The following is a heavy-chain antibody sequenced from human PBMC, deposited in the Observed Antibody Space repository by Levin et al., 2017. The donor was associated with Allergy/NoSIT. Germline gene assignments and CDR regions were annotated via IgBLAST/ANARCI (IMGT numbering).Heavy chain of an antibody. CDR2: IWYDGSNK. Sequence: GESLKISCAASGFTFSSYGMHWVRQAPGKGLEWVAVIWYDGSNKYYADSVKGRFTISRDNSKNTLYLQMNSLRAEDTAVYYCAREGDDFWSGYPPVDYWGQGTLVTVSS. V-gene: IGHV3-33*01. J-gene: IGHJ4*02. CDR1: GFTFSSYG. D-gene: IGHD3-3*01. CDR3: AREGDDFWSGYPPVDY.